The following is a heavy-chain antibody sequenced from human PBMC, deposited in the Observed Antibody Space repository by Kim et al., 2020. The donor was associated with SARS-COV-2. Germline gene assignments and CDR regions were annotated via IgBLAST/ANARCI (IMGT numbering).Heavy chain of an antibody. CDR1: GGSFSGYY. V-gene: IGHV4-34*01. CDR2: INHSGST. J-gene: IGHJ4*01. CDR3: ARATYYYDSSGYLYYFDY. Sequence: SETLSLTCAVYGGSFSGYYWSWIRQPPGKGLEWIGEINHSGSTNYNPSLKSRVTISVDTSKNQFSLKLSSVTAADTAVYYCARATYYYDSSGYLYYFDY. D-gene: IGHD3-22*01.